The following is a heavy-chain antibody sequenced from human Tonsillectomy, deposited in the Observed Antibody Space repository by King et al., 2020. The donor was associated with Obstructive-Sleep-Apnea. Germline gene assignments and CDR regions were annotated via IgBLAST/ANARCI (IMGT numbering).Heavy chain of an antibody. J-gene: IGHJ4*02. CDR2: IYSGGST. CDR1: GFTVSINY. CDR3: ARWDSSRKFDY. D-gene: IGHD6-13*01. Sequence: QLVQSGGGLVQPGGSLRLSCAASGFTVSINYMSWVRQAPGKGLEWVSVIYSGGSTYSADPVKGRFTISRDNSKNTLYLQINSLRAEDTTVYYCARWDSSRKFDYWGQGTLVTVSS. V-gene: IGHV3-66*01.